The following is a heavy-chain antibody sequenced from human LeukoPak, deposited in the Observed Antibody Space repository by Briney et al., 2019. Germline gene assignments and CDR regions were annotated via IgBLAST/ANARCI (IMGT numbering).Heavy chain of an antibody. J-gene: IGHJ5*02. Sequence: ASVKVSCKASGYSFASYSLHWVRQAPGQGLEWMGVINPSGGSTTYAQKFQGRVSLTRDMSTGTGQMELSRLTSEDTAVYFCARDTGLAARYVSWGQGTLVTVSS. CDR1: GYSFASYS. CDR3: ARDTGLAARYVS. V-gene: IGHV1-46*01. D-gene: IGHD6-6*01. CDR2: INPSGGST.